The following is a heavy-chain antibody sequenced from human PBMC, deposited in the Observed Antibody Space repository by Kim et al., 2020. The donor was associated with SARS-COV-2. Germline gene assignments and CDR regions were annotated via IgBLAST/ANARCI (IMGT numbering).Heavy chain of an antibody. Sequence: GGSLRLSCAASGFTFSSYGMHWVRQAPGKGLEWVAVIWYDGSNKYYADSVKGRFTISRDNSKNTLYLQMNSLRAEDTAVYYCARASYYDILTGYYTAFDIWGQGTMVTVSS. D-gene: IGHD3-9*01. V-gene: IGHV3-33*01. CDR1: GFTFSSYG. CDR2: IWYDGSNK. J-gene: IGHJ3*02. CDR3: ARASYYDILTGYYTAFDI.